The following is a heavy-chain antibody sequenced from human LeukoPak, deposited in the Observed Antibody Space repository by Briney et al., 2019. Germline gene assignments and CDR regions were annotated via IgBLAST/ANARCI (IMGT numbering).Heavy chain of an antibody. D-gene: IGHD3-3*01. Sequence: SETLSLTCAVYGGSFSGYYWSWIRQPPGKGLEWIGEINHSGSTNYNPSLKSRVTISVDTSKNQFSLKLSSVTAADTAVYYCARQHDFWSGYPFLRFNYLDYWGQGTLVTVSS. V-gene: IGHV4-34*01. CDR2: INHSGST. J-gene: IGHJ4*02. CDR3: ARQHDFWSGYPFLRFNYLDY. CDR1: GGSFSGYY.